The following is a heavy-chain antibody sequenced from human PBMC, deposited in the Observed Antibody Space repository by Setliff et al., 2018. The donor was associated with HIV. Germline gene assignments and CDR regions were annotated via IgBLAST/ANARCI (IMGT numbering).Heavy chain of an antibody. J-gene: IGHJ4*02. Sequence: ASVKVSCKASGDTFNNCAVTWVRQAPGQGLEWMGGSIPLFGTTNYEQKFQGRVTLTTDELMKTAYMELSSLRSEDTAVYYCARGPLYGYDRGYFDYWGQGTLVTVSS. CDR1: GDTFNNCA. D-gene: IGHD5-12*01. CDR3: ARGPLYGYDRGYFDY. V-gene: IGHV1-69*05. CDR2: SIPLFGTT.